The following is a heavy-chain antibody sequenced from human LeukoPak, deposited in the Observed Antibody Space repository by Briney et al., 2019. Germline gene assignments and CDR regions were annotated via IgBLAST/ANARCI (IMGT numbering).Heavy chain of an antibody. Sequence: PGGSLRLSCSASGFTFSSYAMSWVRQAPGKGLEYVSAISSNGGSTYYADSVKGRFTISRDNSRNTLHLQMSSLRAEDTAVYYCVKDGLYYYDSSGSLFNYWGQGTLVTVSS. CDR1: GFTFSSYA. J-gene: IGHJ4*02. CDR2: ISSNGGST. CDR3: VKDGLYYYDSSGSLFNY. D-gene: IGHD3-22*01. V-gene: IGHV3-64D*06.